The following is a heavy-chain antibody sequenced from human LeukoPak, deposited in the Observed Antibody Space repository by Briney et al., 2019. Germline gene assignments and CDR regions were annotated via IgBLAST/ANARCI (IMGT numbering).Heavy chain of an antibody. Sequence: SETLSLTCTVSGGSISSSSYYWGWIRQPPWKGLEWIGSIYSSGSTYYNASLQSRVTISIETSKNQISLRLNSVTAADTAMYYCAKSGGYGLIDYWGQGTLVTVSS. CDR2: IYSSGST. CDR1: GGSISSSSYY. D-gene: IGHD1-26*01. CDR3: AKSGGYGLIDY. V-gene: IGHV4-39*01. J-gene: IGHJ4*02.